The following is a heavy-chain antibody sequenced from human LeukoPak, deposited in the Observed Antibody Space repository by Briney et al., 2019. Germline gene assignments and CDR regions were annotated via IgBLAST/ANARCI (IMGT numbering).Heavy chain of an antibody. V-gene: IGHV3-48*01. Sequence: GGSLRLSCVDSGFTFSSYSMNWVRQAPGKGLEWVSYISSSSSTIYYADSVKGRFTISRDNAKNSLYLQMNSLRAEDTAVYYCARAQSFHDYSNDWGQGTLVTVSS. D-gene: IGHD4-11*01. J-gene: IGHJ4*02. CDR2: ISSSSSTI. CDR3: ARAQSFHDYSND. CDR1: GFTFSSYS.